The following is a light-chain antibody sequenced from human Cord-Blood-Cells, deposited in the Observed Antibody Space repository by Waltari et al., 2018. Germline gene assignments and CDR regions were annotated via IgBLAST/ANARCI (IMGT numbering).Light chain of an antibody. CDR2: LGS. V-gene: IGKV2-28*01. CDR3: MQALQTRYT. Sequence: DIVMTQSPLSLPVTPGEPASISCRSSQSLLHSNGYNYLDWYLQKPGQSQQLLIYLGSNRASGVPDRCSVSGSGTDFTLKISRVEAEDVGVYYCMQALQTRYTFGQGTKLEIK. J-gene: IGKJ2*01. CDR1: QSLLHSNGYNY.